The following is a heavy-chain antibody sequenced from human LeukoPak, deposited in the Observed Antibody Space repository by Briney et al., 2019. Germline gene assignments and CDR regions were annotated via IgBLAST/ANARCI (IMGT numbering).Heavy chain of an antibody. CDR1: AFTFSSYA. Sequence: GGSLRLSCAASAFTFSSYAMSWVRQAPGKGLEWVSSIRGSGGSGGSTFYADSVKGRFTISRDNSKNTLYLQMNSLRAEDTAVYYCVKDRVTGGPYWFFDLWGRGTLVTVSS. J-gene: IGHJ2*01. CDR3: VKDRVTGGPYWFFDL. V-gene: IGHV3-23*01. CDR2: IRGSGGSGGST. D-gene: IGHD7-27*01.